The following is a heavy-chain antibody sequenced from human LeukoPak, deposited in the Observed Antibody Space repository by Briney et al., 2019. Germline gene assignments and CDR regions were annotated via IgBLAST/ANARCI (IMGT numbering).Heavy chain of an antibody. CDR2: ISSNGGST. CDR3: ARSYQLHASDI. J-gene: IGHJ3*02. CDR1: GFTFSSYA. Sequence: GGSLRLSCAASGFTFSSYAMHWVRQAPGKGLEYVSAISSNGGSTYYANSVKGRFTISRDNSKNTLYLQMGSLRAEDMAVYYCARSYQLHASDIWGQGTMVTVSS. D-gene: IGHD2-2*01. V-gene: IGHV3-64*01.